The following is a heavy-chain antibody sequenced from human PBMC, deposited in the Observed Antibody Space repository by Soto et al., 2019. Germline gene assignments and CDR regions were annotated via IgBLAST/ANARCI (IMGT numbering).Heavy chain of an antibody. CDR3: TRYGAIRGLLELHVKYSDY. CDR2: ISSSERSSST. J-gene: IGHJ4*02. V-gene: IGHV3-23*01. CDR1: GFSFVRYA. Sequence: EVALLESGGTLVQPGGSLRLSCSASGFSFVRYAMSWVRQAPGKGLEWIATISSSERSSSTYYIEAVKGRFTISRDDSNNLLFLEMKYMRTEDTALHYCTRYGAIRGLLELHVKYSDYWGRG. D-gene: IGHD1-7*01.